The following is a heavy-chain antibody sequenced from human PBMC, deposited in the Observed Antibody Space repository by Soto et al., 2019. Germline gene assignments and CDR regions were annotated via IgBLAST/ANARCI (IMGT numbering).Heavy chain of an antibody. D-gene: IGHD6-6*01. CDR2: ISWNSGSI. Sequence: EVQLVESGGGLVQPGRSLRLSCAASGFTFDDYAMHWVRQAPGKGLGWVSGISWNSGSIGYADSLKGRFTVSRDNVKNSLYLQMNSLRLDDTALYHRAKGRGYSSSPNLHYWGQGTLVTVSS. CDR3: AKGRGYSSSPNLHY. V-gene: IGHV3-9*01. CDR1: GFTFDDYA. J-gene: IGHJ4*02.